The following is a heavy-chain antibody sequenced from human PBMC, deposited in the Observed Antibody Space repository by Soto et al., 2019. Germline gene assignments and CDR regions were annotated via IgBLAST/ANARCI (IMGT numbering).Heavy chain of an antibody. CDR3: ARDAGCISTSCSDYYYYGMAV. CDR1: GGSISSSY. D-gene: IGHD2-2*01. J-gene: IGHJ6*02. CDR2: IYHSGSI. V-gene: IGHV4-59*01. Sequence: SETLSLTCTVSGGSISSSYWSWIRQPPGKGLEYIGYIYHSGSINYKPSLKSRVTISLDTSKNHFSLKLSSVTAADTAVYYCARDAGCISTSCSDYYYYGMAVWGQGTTVTVSS.